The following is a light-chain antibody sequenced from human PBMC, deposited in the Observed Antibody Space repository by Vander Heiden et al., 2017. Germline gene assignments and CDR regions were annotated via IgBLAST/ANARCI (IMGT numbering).Light chain of an antibody. CDR3: QQYNAYPYT. V-gene: IGKV1-5*01. CDR1: QSISRY. Sequence: DSQMTQSPSNMSASVGDRVTITCRASQSISRYLAWYQQKPGKAPKLLIYDASSLEGGVPSRLSGSGSGTEFTLTISSLQPEDFATYYCQQYNAYPYTLGQGTKLEIK. CDR2: DAS. J-gene: IGKJ2*01.